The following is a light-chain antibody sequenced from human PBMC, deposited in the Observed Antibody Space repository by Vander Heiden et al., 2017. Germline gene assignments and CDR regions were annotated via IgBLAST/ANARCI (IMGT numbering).Light chain of an antibody. CDR3: QQSYSTMRT. CDR2: SAF. V-gene: IGKV1-39*01. Sequence: DIHMTQSPSSLSASIGDRVTITCRASQTINTYLNWYQQKPGKAPKLLIYSAFNLQDGVTSRFSGSRSGTDFTLTISSLQPEDFASYFCQQSYSTMRTFGEGTKVEVK. CDR1: QTINTY. J-gene: IGKJ1*01.